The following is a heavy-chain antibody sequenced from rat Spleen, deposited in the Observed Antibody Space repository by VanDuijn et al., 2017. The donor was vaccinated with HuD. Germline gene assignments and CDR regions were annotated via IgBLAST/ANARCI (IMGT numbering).Heavy chain of an antibody. Sequence: EVQLVESGGGLVQPGRSLKLSCAASGFTFDDFYMAWVRQAPTKGLEWVASINYDGSSTYYRDSVKGRFTLSRDNAKSTLYLQMDSLRSEDTATYYCARHHYSALFDYWGQGVMVTVSS. CDR3: ARHHYSALFDY. V-gene: IGHV5-7*01. J-gene: IGHJ2*01. CDR2: INYDGSST. D-gene: IGHD1-1*01. CDR1: GFTFDDFY.